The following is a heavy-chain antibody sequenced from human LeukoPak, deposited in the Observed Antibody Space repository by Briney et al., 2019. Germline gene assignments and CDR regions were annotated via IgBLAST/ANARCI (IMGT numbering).Heavy chain of an antibody. D-gene: IGHD6-13*01. Sequence: GGSLRLSCAASGITFSSYGMSWIRQAPGKGLEWVSSISHTGGSPYYADSVKGRFTISRDNSKNTLYLQMNSLRAGDTAVYYCAKGDSSSWYFSRIDYWGQGTLVTVSS. CDR2: ISHTGGSP. V-gene: IGHV3-23*01. J-gene: IGHJ4*02. CDR3: AKGDSSSWYFSRIDY. CDR1: GITFSSYG.